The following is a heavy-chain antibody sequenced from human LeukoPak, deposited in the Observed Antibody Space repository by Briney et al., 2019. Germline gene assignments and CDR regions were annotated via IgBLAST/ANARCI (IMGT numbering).Heavy chain of an antibody. D-gene: IGHD4-11*01. CDR2: INHSGST. CDR3: ARPLRDYSNYSFFDY. CDR1: GGSFSGYY. J-gene: IGHJ4*02. V-gene: IGHV4-34*01. Sequence: SETLSLTCAVYGGSFSGYYWSWIRQPPGKGLEWIGEINHSGSTNYNPSLKSRVTISVDTSKNQFSLKLSSVTAADTAVYYCARPLRDYSNYSFFDYWGQGTLVTVSS.